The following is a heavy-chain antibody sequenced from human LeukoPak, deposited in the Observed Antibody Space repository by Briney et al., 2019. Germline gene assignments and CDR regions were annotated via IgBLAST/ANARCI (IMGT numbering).Heavy chain of an antibody. D-gene: IGHD3-22*01. CDR3: ARGGPYYYDSSGCTDFDY. CDR2: INPNSGGT. V-gene: IGHV1-2*02. Sequence: ASVKVSCKASGYTFTGYYMHWVRQAPGQGLEWMGWINPNSGGTNYAQKFQGRVTMTRDTSISTAYMELSRLRSDDTAVYYCARGGPYYYDSSGCTDFDYWGQGTLVTVSS. CDR1: GYTFTGYY. J-gene: IGHJ4*02.